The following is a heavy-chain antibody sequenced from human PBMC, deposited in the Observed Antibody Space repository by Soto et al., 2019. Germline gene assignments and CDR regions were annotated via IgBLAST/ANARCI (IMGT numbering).Heavy chain of an antibody. J-gene: IGHJ3*02. CDR3: ARDRPYSDSSWHDDLDI. CDR1: GGSVSSGSYY. D-gene: IGHD3-22*01. V-gene: IGHV4-61*01. Sequence: SENLSLTCTVSGGSVSSGSYYWSWIRQPPGKGLEWIGYIYYSGSTNYNPSLKSRVTISVDTSKNQFSLKLSSVTAADTAVYYCARDRPYSDSSWHDDLDICVQGKMVT. CDR2: IYYSGST.